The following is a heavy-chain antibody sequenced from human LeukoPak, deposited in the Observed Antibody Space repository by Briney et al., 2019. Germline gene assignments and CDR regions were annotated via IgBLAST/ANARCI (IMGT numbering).Heavy chain of an antibody. D-gene: IGHD5-18*01. CDR3: AREADTAMVTLTMPGHQIDY. J-gene: IGHJ4*02. Sequence: SETLSLTCTVSGGSISSSSYYWGWIRQPLGKGLEWIGSIYYSGSTYYNPSLKSRVTISVDTSKNQFSLKLSSVTAADTAVYYCAREADTAMVTLTMPGHQIDYWGQGTLVTVSS. CDR2: IYYSGST. V-gene: IGHV4-39*07. CDR1: GGSISSSSYY.